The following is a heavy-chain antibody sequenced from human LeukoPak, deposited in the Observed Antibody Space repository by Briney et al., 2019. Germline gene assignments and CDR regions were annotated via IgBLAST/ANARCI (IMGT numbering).Heavy chain of an antibody. V-gene: IGHV1-69*13. CDR3: ARDYDILTGYYKAYPSYYGMDV. J-gene: IGHJ6*02. CDR2: IIPIFGTA. Sequence: SVKVSCKASGGTFSSYAISWVRQAPGQGLEWMGGIIPIFGTANYAQKFQGRVTITADESTSTAYMELSSLRSEDTAVYHCARDYDILTGYYKAYPSYYGMDVWGQGTTVTVSS. CDR1: GGTFSSYA. D-gene: IGHD3-9*01.